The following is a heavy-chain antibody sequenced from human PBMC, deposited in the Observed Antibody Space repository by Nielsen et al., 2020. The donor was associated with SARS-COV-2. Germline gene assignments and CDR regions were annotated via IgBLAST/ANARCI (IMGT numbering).Heavy chain of an antibody. D-gene: IGHD3-22*01. J-gene: IGHJ6*02. CDR3: ARRSYYYDSSGLKGGMDV. Sequence: ESLKISCAVYGGSFSGYYWSWIRQPPGKGLEWIGEINHSGSTNYNPSLKSRVTISVDTFKNQFSLKLSSVTAADTAVYYCARRSYYYDSSGLKGGMDVWGQGTTVTVSS. V-gene: IGHV4-34*01. CDR2: INHSGST. CDR1: GGSFSGYY.